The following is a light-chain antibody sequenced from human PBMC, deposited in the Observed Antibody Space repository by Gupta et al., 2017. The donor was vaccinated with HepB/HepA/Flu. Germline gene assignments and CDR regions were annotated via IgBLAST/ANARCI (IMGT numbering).Light chain of an antibody. CDR3: QHYADSPCT. Sequence: EIVLTQSPGTLSLSPGERATLSCRARQSISGNFLVWYQHKPGQAPRLLVYAASRASGIPDRFSGSGSGTDFTLTINRLEPEDSAVYYCQHYADSPCTFGQGTKVGV. V-gene: IGKV3-20*01. CDR1: QSISGNF. CDR2: AAS. J-gene: IGKJ1*01.